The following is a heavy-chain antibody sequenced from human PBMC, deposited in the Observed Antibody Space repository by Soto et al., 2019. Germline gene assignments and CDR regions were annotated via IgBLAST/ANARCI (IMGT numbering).Heavy chain of an antibody. CDR1: GGSISSYY. CDR2: IYTSGST. Sequence: QVQLQESGPGLVKPSETLSLTCTVSGGSISSYYWSWIRQPAGKGLEWIGRIYTSGSTNYNPSLKSRVTRSVDTSKNQFSLKLSSVTAADTAVYYCASYPYYDFWSGGDRDAFDIWGQGTMVTVSS. V-gene: IGHV4-4*07. CDR3: ASYPYYDFWSGGDRDAFDI. D-gene: IGHD3-3*01. J-gene: IGHJ3*02.